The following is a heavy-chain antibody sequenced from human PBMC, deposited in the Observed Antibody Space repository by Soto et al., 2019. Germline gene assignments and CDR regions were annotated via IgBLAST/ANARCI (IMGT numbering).Heavy chain of an antibody. CDR2: IYYSGST. J-gene: IGHJ4*02. V-gene: IGHV4-39*01. Sequence: QLQLQESGPGLVKPSETLSLTCTVSGGSISSSSYYWGWIRQPPGKGLEWIGSIYYSGSTYYNPSLKSRVTISVDTSKNQFSLKLSSVTAADTAVYYCARRGDYDSVDYWGQGTLVTVSS. CDR1: GGSISSSSYY. CDR3: ARRGDYDSVDY. D-gene: IGHD4-17*01.